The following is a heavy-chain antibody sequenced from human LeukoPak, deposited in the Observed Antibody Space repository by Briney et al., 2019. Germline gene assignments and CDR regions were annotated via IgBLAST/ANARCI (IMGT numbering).Heavy chain of an antibody. CDR2: MNPNSGNT. CDR1: GYTFTSYD. J-gene: IGHJ4*02. V-gene: IGHV1-8*01. CDR3: AREQPTNYDILTGYPDY. Sequence: ASVKVSCKASGYTFTSYDINWVRQATGQGLEWMGWMNPNSGNTGYAQKFQGRVTMTRNTSISTAYMELSSLRSEDTAVYYCAREQPTNYDILTGYPDYWGQGTLVTVSS. D-gene: IGHD3-9*01.